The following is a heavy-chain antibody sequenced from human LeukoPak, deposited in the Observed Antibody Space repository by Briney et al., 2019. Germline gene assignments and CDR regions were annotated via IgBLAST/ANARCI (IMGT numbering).Heavy chain of an antibody. J-gene: IGHJ6*03. D-gene: IGHD6-6*01. CDR1: GYTFTSYG. CDR3: ARGLTARTDYYYYYMDV. Sequence: ASVKVSCKASGYTFTSYGISWVRQAPGQGLEWMGGIIPIFGTANYAQKFQGRVTITADESTSTAYMELSSLRSEDTAVYYCARGLTARTDYYYYYMDVWGKGTTVTVSS. V-gene: IGHV1-69*13. CDR2: IIPIFGTA.